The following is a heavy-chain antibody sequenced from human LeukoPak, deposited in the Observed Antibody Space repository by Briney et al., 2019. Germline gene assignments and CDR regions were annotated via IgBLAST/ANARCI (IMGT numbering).Heavy chain of an antibody. D-gene: IGHD4-17*01. Sequence: SETLSLTCTVSGGSISSGSYYWSWIRQPAGKGLEWIGRIYTSGTTHYNPSLKSRVTMSVDTSKNQFSLKLSSVTAADTAVYYCARLSTVTTSSDYWGQGTLVTVSS. CDR1: GGSISSGSYY. CDR2: IYTSGTT. V-gene: IGHV4-61*02. CDR3: ARLSTVTTSSDY. J-gene: IGHJ4*02.